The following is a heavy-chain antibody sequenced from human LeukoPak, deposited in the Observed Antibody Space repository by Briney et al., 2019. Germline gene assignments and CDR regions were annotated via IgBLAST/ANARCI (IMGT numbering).Heavy chain of an antibody. V-gene: IGHV4-4*07. CDR3: AREGIVVVPAAWGNWFDP. CDR1: RGSISSGY. D-gene: IGHD2-2*01. CDR2: IYTSGST. Sequence: SETPSLTCPVSRGSISSGYWRWIGQPPVKELEWIGRIYTSGSTNYNPSLKSRVTMSVDTSKNQFSLKLSSVTAADTAVYYCAREGIVVVPAAWGNWFDPWGQGTLVTVSS. J-gene: IGHJ5*02.